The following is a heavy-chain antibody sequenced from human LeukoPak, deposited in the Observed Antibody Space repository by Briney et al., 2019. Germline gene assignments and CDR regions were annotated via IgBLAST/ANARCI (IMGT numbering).Heavy chain of an antibody. J-gene: IGHJ4*02. CDR1: GYTFTGYY. D-gene: IGHD3-10*01. V-gene: IGHV1-2*02. Sequence: ASVKVSCKASGYTFTGYYMHWVRQAPGQGLEWMGWINPNSGGTNYAQKFQGRVTMTRDTSISTAYMELSRLRSEDTAVYYCARGMERSSGSYGDLFDYWGQGTLVTVSP. CDR3: ARGMERSSGSYGDLFDY. CDR2: INPNSGGT.